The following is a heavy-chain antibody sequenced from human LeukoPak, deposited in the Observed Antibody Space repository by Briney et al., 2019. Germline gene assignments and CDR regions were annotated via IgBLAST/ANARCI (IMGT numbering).Heavy chain of an antibody. Sequence: SETLSLTCAVSGGSISSGGYSWSWIRQPPGKGLEWIGYIYHSGSTYYNPSLKSRVTISVDRSKNQFSLKLSSVTAADTAVYYCARAEGYYYGSGSFNWFDPWGQGTLVTVSS. V-gene: IGHV4-30-2*01. CDR2: IYHSGST. D-gene: IGHD3-10*01. J-gene: IGHJ5*02. CDR1: GGSISSGGYS. CDR3: ARAEGYYYGSGSFNWFDP.